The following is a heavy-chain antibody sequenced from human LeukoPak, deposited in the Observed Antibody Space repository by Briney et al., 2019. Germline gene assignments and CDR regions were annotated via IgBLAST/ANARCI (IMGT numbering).Heavy chain of an antibody. CDR3: ARVWSSGWPDPKANFDY. CDR1: GFTFSSYS. V-gene: IGHV3-48*01. J-gene: IGHJ4*02. D-gene: IGHD6-19*01. CDR2: ISSSSSTI. Sequence: GGSLRLSCAASGFTFSSYSMNWVRQAPGKGLEWVSCISSSSSTIYYADSVKGRFTISRDNAKNSLYLQMNSLRAEDTAVYYCARVWSSGWPDPKANFDYWGQGTLVTVSS.